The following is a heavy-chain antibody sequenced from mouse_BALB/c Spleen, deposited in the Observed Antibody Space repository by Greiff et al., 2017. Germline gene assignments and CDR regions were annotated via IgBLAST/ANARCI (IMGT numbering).Heavy chain of an antibody. CDR3: ARSPSYYAMDY. V-gene: IGHV5-17*02. J-gene: IGHJ4*01. CDR2: ISSGSSTI. CDR1: GFTFSSFG. Sequence: EVQRVESGGGLVQPGGSRKLSCAASGFTFSSFGMHWVRQAPEKGLEWVAYISSGSSTIYYADTVKGRFTISRDNPKNTLFLQMTSLRSEDTAMYYCARSPSYYAMDYWGQGTSVTVSS.